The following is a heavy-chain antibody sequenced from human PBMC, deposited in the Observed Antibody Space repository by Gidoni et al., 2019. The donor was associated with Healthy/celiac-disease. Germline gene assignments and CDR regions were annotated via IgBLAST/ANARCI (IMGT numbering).Heavy chain of an antibody. Sequence: EVQLVQSGAEEKKPAESLKIPCRGSGYRCTSYWSGWVRQMPGKGLDWMGMIYPGDSDTRYSPSFQGQVTISADKSISTAYLQWSSLKASDTAMYYCARQYDYGDYVGAFDIWGQGTMVTVSS. CDR2: IYPGDSDT. V-gene: IGHV5-51*01. D-gene: IGHD4-17*01. J-gene: IGHJ3*02. CDR3: ARQYDYGDYVGAFDI. CDR1: GYRCTSYW.